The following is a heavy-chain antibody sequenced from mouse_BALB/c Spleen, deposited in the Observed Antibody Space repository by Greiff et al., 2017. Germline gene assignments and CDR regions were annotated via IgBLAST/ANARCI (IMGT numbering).Heavy chain of an antibody. CDR1: GYTFTSYW. CDR3: ARITTVDAMDY. D-gene: IGHD1-1*01. Sequence: VQLQQPGAELVKPGASVKLSCKASGYTFTSYWMHWVKQRPGQGLEWIGEIDPSDSYTNYNQKFKGKATLTVDKSSSTAYMQLSSLTSEDSAVYYCARITTVDAMDYWGQGTSVTVSS. CDR2: IDPSDSYT. V-gene: IGHV1-69*02. J-gene: IGHJ4*01.